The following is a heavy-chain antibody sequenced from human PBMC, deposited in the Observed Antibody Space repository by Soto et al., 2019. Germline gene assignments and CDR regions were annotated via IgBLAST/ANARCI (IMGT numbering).Heavy chain of an antibody. V-gene: IGHV3-74*01. CDR1: GFTFSAYW. Sequence: PGGSLRLSCAVSGFTFSAYWMHWVRQVPGKGLTWVSRISDDGSTATYADSVKGRFVISRDNAKNSLYLEMNTVRVDDSGLYYCARGPRVSSTGTGAHWGRGT. J-gene: IGHJ4*02. D-gene: IGHD1-1*01. CDR3: ARGPRVSSTGTGAH. CDR2: ISDDGSTA.